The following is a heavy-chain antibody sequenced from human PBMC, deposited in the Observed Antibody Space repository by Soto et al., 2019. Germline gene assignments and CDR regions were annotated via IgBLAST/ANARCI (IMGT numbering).Heavy chain of an antibody. CDR2: IVPMFGRA. V-gene: IGHV1-69*01. Sequence: QVQLVQSGAEVKKPGSSVKVSCKASGGTFSRHSVSWVRQAPGQGLEWMGGIVPMFGRANHAQKFQGRVTITADESTSTVYMELSSLRSEDTAIYYCARGWGYEPNDYYFAYWGRGTLVIVSS. J-gene: IGHJ4*02. CDR1: GGTFSRHS. CDR3: ARGWGYEPNDYYFAY. D-gene: IGHD3-10*01.